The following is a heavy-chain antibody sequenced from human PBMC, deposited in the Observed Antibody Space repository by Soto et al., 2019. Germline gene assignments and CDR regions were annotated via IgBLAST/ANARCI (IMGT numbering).Heavy chain of an antibody. CDR1: GYTFTGYY. D-gene: IGHD5-12*01. CDR3: ARDLVGYSGYDSYAPYYYYGMDV. V-gene: IGHV1-2*04. Sequence: QVQLVQSGAEVKKPGASVKVSCKASGYTFTGYYMHWVRQAPGQGLEWMGWINPNSGGTNYAQKFQGWVTMTRDTSISTAYMELSRLRSDDTAVYYCARDLVGYSGYDSYAPYYYYGMDVWGQGTTVTVSS. CDR2: INPNSGGT. J-gene: IGHJ6*02.